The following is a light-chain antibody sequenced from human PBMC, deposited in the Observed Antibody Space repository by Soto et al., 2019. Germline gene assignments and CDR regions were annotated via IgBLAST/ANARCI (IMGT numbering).Light chain of an antibody. J-gene: IGLJ2*01. V-gene: IGLV2-11*01. CDR1: SSDVGAYDY. Sequence: QSALTQPRSVSESPGQSVTISCTGTSSDVGAYDYVSWYQQHPGKVPKLMIYDVNKRPSGVPHRFSGSKSGKTAFLTISGLRAEDEADYYCLSFAGSYEVFGGGTKLTVL. CDR2: DVN. CDR3: LSFAGSYEV.